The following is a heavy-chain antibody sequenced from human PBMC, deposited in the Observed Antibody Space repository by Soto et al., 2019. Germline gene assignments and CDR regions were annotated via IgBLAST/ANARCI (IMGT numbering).Heavy chain of an antibody. CDR2: IIPIFGTA. CDR1: GGTFSSYA. J-gene: IGHJ4*02. Sequence: QVQLVQSGAEVKKPGSSVKVSCKASGGTFSSYAISWVRQAPGQGLEWMGGIIPIFGTANYAQKFQGRVTITADACTSTAYMELSSLRSEKTAVYYCARVSRGYSYCANMYYFDYWGQGTLVTVSS. V-gene: IGHV1-69*01. CDR3: ARVSRGYSYCANMYYFDY. D-gene: IGHD5-18*01.